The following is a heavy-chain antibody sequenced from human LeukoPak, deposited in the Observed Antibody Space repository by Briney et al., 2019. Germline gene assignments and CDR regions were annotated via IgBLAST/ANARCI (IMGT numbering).Heavy chain of an antibody. V-gene: IGHV4-4*07. Sequence: PSETLSLTCTISGGSISTYYWSWIRQPAGEGLEWIGRIYSTGDTNYNPSLKSRLTMSVDTSMKQFSLKLSSVTAADTAVYYCARGRTMEGYPYYFDFWGQGTLVTVSS. CDR3: ARGRTMEGYPYYFDF. D-gene: IGHD1-1*01. CDR2: IYSTGDT. CDR1: GGSISTYY. J-gene: IGHJ4*02.